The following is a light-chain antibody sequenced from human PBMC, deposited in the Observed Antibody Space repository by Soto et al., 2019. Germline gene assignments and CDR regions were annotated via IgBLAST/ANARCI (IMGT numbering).Light chain of an antibody. CDR1: SNDVGGYNY. J-gene: IGLJ2*01. V-gene: IGLV2-8*01. CDR2: EVS. CDR3: SSYACSNNFVL. Sequence: QSVLTQPPSASGSPGQSVTISCTGTSNDVGGYNYVSWYQQHPGRAPKLMIFEVSKRPSGVTDRFSGSKTGNTASLTVSGLQAEDEADYYCSSYACSNNFVLFGGGTKLTVL.